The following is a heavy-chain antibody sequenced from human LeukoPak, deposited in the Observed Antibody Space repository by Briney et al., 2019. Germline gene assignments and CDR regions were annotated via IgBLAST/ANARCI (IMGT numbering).Heavy chain of an antibody. J-gene: IGHJ4*02. CDR1: GGSISSYY. D-gene: IGHD4-17*01. CDR2: IYTSGST. V-gene: IGHV4-4*07. CDR3: ARENGDYVAYYFDY. Sequence: SETLSLTCTVSGGSISSYYWSWIRQPAGKGLEWIGRIYTSGSTNYNPSLKSRVTISVDTSKNQFSLKLSSVTAADTAVYYCARENGDYVAYYFDYWGQGTLVTVSS.